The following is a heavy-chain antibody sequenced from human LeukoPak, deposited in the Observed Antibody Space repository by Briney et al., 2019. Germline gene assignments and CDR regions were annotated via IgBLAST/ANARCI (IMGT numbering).Heavy chain of an antibody. CDR2: VNSDGSHT. CDR3: ASGLRRDYGDR. Sequence: PGGSLRLSCAASGFTFSNYYMHWFRQAPGKGLVWVSRVNSDGSHTNSADSVKGRFTISRDNAKNTLFLEMNSLRAEDTAVYFCASGLRRDYGDRWGQGTMVTVSS. CDR1: GFTFSNYY. V-gene: IGHV3-74*01. D-gene: IGHD4-17*01. J-gene: IGHJ3*01.